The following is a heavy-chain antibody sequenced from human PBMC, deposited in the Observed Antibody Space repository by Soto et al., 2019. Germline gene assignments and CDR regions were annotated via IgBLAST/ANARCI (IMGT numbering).Heavy chain of an antibody. Sequence: QVQLVQSGAEVKKPGSSVKVSCKASGGTFSSYAISWVRQAPGQGLECMGGIIPIFGTANYAQKFQGRVTITADESTSTAYMELSSLRSEDTAVYDCARDVTIFGVHDYGMDVWGQGTTVTVSS. CDR1: GGTFSSYA. CDR3: ARDVTIFGVHDYGMDV. CDR2: IIPIFGTA. D-gene: IGHD3-3*01. V-gene: IGHV1-69*01. J-gene: IGHJ6*02.